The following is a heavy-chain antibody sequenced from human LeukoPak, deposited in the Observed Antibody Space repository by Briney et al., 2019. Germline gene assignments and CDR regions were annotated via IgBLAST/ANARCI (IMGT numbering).Heavy chain of an antibody. J-gene: IGHJ5*02. Sequence: SETLSLTCTVSGGSISSGGYYWSWIRQHPGKGLEWIGYIYYSGSTYHNPSLKSRVTISVDTSKNQFSLKLSSVTAADTAVYYCARAPWEVCSSTSCYGWFDPWGQGTLVTVSS. CDR3: ARAPWEVCSSTSCYGWFDP. CDR1: GGSISSGGYY. V-gene: IGHV4-31*03. D-gene: IGHD2-2*01. CDR2: IYYSGST.